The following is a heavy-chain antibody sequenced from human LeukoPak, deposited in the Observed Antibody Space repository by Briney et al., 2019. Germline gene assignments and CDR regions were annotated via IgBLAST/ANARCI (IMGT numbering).Heavy chain of an antibody. J-gene: IGHJ4*02. V-gene: IGHV1-18*01. Sequence: ASVKVSCKASGYAFTRYGISWVRKPPGQGLAWMGWISAYNDNTNYEQKLQGRVTMTTDTSTSTAYMELRSLRSDDTAVYYCAREKRAAPGGVFGYWGQGTLVTVSS. CDR1: GYAFTRYG. CDR2: ISAYNDNT. D-gene: IGHD6-6*01. CDR3: AREKRAAPGGVFGY.